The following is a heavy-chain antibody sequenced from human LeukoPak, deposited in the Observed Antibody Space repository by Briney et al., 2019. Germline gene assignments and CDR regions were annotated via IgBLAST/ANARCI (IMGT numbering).Heavy chain of an antibody. CDR3: ATHIAADY. CDR1: GFTFSSYE. V-gene: IGHV3-48*03. Sequence: GGSLRLSCAGSGFTFSSYEMNWVRQAPGKGLEWVSYLNTEGSNIFYADSVKGRFTISRDNDKQSLFLQMNSLRAEDTAVYYCATHIAADYWGQGILVTVSS. CDR2: LNTEGSNI. D-gene: IGHD6-13*01. J-gene: IGHJ4*02.